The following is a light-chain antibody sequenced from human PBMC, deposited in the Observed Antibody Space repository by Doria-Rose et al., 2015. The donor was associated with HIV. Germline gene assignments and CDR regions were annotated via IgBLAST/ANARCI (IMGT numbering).Light chain of an antibody. J-gene: IGKJ4*01. V-gene: IGKV1-39*01. CDR2: AAS. CDR3: QQTYSSLGT. Sequence: TQPPSSLSASVGDRVIITCRASQSVTRYLNWYQQKPGKAPKLLIYAASSLQSGVPPRFSGSGSEAYFTLTINSLQPEDFATYYCQQTYSSLGTFGGGTKVEIK. CDR1: QSVTRY.